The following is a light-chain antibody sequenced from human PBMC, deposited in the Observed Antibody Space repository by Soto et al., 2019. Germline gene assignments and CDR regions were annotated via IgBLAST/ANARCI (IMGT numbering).Light chain of an antibody. CDR2: AAS. CDR1: QGISSY. J-gene: IGKJ1*01. Sequence: DIQLTQSPSFLSASVGDRVTITCRASQGISSYLAWHQQKPGEAPKLLIYAASTLQSGVPSRFSGSGSGTDFTLTISSLQPEDFATYYCQHLNGYPRTFGQGTKVEIK. V-gene: IGKV1-9*01. CDR3: QHLNGYPRT.